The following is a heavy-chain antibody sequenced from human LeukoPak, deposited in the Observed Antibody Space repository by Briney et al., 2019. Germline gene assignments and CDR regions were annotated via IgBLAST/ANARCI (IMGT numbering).Heavy chain of an antibody. CDR2: IYPGDSDT. J-gene: IGHJ6*02. CDR3: ARHPNSYAKYYYYGMDV. V-gene: IGHV5-51*01. D-gene: IGHD5-18*01. CDR1: GYSFTSYW. Sequence: GESLKISCKGSGYSFTSYWIGWVRQMPGKGLEWMGIIYPGDSDTRYSPSFQGQVTISADKSISTAYLQWSSLKASDTAMYYCARHPNSYAKYYYYGMDVWGQGTTVTVSS.